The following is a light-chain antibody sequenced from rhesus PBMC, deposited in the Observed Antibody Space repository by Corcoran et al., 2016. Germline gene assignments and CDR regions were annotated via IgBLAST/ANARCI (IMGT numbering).Light chain of an antibody. CDR2: GTS. CDR3: QQYSDWPYS. Sequence: EIVLTQSPATLSLSPGERATLSCRASQSVSTSLAWYRQKPGQVPRLLISGTSSRANGIPDRFSGSGSGTDFTLTITSLDPEDFAVYYCQQYSDWPYSFGPGTKVEIK. V-gene: IGKV3-42*03. J-gene: IGKJ2*01. CDR1: QSVSTS.